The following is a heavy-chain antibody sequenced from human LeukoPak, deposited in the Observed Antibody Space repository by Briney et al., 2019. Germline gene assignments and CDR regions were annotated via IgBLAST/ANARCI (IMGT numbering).Heavy chain of an antibody. D-gene: IGHD2-2*01. CDR1: GGSISSYY. CDR3: AREAIVVVPAALYGMDV. V-gene: IGHV4-59*06. CDR2: IYYSGST. J-gene: IGHJ6*02. Sequence: KPSETLSLTCTVSGGSISSYYWSWIRQHPGKGLEWIGYIYYSGSTYYNPSLKSRVTISVDTSKNQFSLKLSSVTAADTAVYYCAREAIVVVPAALYGMDVWGQGTTVTVSS.